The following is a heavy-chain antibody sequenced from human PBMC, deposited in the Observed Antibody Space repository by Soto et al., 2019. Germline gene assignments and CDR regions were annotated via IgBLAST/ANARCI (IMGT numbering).Heavy chain of an antibody. V-gene: IGHV4-34*01. CDR2: INHSGST. CDR3: ARGDGRGGLFFFQTEDGIRDTVPVSAFLLNRSSDL. D-gene: IGHD3-16*01. Sequence: PGKRLERIGEINHSGSTNYNPSLKSRVTISVDTSKNQFSLKLSAVTAVDTDVYYCARGDGRGGLFFFQTEDGIRDTVPVSAFLLNRSSDL. J-gene: IGHJ2*01.